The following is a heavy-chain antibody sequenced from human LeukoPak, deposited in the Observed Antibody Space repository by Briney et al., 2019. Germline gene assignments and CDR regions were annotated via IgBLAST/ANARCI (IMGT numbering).Heavy chain of an antibody. Sequence: GGSLRLSCAASGFIFSSHSMNWVRQAPGEGLEWVSSISSRSSYKYYADSVKGRFTISRDNAKNSLYLQMNSLRAEDTAVYYCARDPRYGSSGFDYWGQGTLVTVSS. D-gene: IGHD3-22*01. V-gene: IGHV3-21*01. J-gene: IGHJ4*02. CDR2: ISSRSSYK. CDR1: GFIFSSHS. CDR3: ARDPRYGSSGFDY.